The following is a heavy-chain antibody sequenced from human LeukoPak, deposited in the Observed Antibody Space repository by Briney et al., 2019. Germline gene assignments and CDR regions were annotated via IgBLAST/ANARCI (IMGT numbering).Heavy chain of an antibody. CDR2: INHSGST. D-gene: IGHD3-10*01. J-gene: IGHJ5*02. Sequence: SETLSLTCAVYGGSFSGYYWSWLRQPPGKGLEWIGEINHSGSTNYNPSLKSRVTIAVDTSKNQFSLKLSSVTAADTAVYYCARGSNRGHYYGSGSYYFHWFDPWGQGTLVTVSS. CDR3: ARGSNRGHYYGSGSYYFHWFDP. V-gene: IGHV4-34*01. CDR1: GGSFSGYY.